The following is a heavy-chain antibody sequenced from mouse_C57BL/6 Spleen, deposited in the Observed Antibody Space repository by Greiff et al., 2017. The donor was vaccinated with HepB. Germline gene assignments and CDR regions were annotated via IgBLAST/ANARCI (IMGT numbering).Heavy chain of an antibody. CDR3: AREGLAGPYFDY. Sequence: QVQLKQPGAELVRPGSSVKLSCKASGYTFTSYWMHWVKQRPIQGLEWIGNIDPSDSETHYNQKFKDKATLTVDKSSSTAYMQLSSLTSEDSAVYYCAREGLAGPYFDYWGQGTTLTVSS. J-gene: IGHJ2*01. CDR1: GYTFTSYW. V-gene: IGHV1-52*01. CDR2: IDPSDSET. D-gene: IGHD3-3*01.